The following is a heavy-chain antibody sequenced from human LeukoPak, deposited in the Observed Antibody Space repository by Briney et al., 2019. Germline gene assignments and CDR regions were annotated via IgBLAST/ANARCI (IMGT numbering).Heavy chain of an antibody. CDR3: ARDLLVGAMGY. J-gene: IGHJ4*02. V-gene: IGHV1-3*01. Sequence: GASVKVSCKASGYTFTSYAMHWVRQAPGQRLEWMGRINAGNGNTKYSQKFQGRVTITRDTSASTAYMELSSLRSEDTAVYYCARDLLVGAMGYWGQGTLVTVSS. D-gene: IGHD1-26*01. CDR1: GYTFTSYA. CDR2: INAGNGNT.